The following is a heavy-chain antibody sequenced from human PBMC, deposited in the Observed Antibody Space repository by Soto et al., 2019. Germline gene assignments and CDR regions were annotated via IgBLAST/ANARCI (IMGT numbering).Heavy chain of an antibody. V-gene: IGHV3-74*01. CDR2: VPGDGSRA. CDR1: GFSFSSYF. Sequence: EVQLVESGGGSVQPGGSLRLSCAASGFSFSSYFMAWVRQAPGEGLVSVSHVPGDGSRASYADSVRGRFTISRDNAKNTLYLQMDSLRDEDTAMYYCARENWYSLDVWGQGTTVTVSS. D-gene: IGHD1-26*01. CDR3: ARENWYSLDV. J-gene: IGHJ6*02.